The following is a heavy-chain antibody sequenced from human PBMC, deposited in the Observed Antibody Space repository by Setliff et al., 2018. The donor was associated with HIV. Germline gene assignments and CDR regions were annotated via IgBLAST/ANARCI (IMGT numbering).Heavy chain of an antibody. V-gene: IGHV3-9*01. CDR1: GFTFDDYA. CDR3: AKGSPGQIYEVAQDY. Sequence: GGSLRLSCAASGFTFDDYAMHWVRQAPGKGLEWVSGISWKSGSRGYADSVKGRFTISRDDAKNSLYLQMNSLRVEDTALYYCAKGSPGQIYEVAQDYWGQGTLVTVSS. J-gene: IGHJ4*02. D-gene: IGHD5-12*01. CDR2: ISWKSGSR.